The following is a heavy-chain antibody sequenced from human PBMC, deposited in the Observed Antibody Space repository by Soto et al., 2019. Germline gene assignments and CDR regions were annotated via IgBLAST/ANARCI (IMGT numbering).Heavy chain of an antibody. CDR3: ARDPAAAGWFDP. V-gene: IGHV4-59*01. CDR2: IYYSGST. J-gene: IGHJ5*02. D-gene: IGHD6-13*01. Sequence: SETLSLTCTVSGGSISSYYWSWIRQPPGKGLEWIGYIYYSGSTNYNPSLKSRVTISVDTSKNQFSLKLSSVTAADTAVYYCARDPAAAGWFDPWGQGTLVTVSS. CDR1: GGSISSYY.